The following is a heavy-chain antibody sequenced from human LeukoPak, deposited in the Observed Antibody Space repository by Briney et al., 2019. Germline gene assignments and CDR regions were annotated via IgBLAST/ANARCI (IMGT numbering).Heavy chain of an antibody. V-gene: IGHV3-21*01. CDR3: ARRFYGGNSGDAFDI. CDR2: ISSSNNYI. D-gene: IGHD4-23*01. Sequence: PGGSLRLSCTASGFTFSSYTMNWVRQAPGKGPEWVSCISSSNNYIYYADSVKGRYTISRDNAKNSLYLQMNSLRAEDTAVYYCARRFYGGNSGDAFDIWGQGTMVTVSS. J-gene: IGHJ3*02. CDR1: GFTFSSYT.